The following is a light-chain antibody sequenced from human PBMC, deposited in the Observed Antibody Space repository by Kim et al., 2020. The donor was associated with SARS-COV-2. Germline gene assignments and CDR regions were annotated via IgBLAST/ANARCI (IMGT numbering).Light chain of an antibody. V-gene: IGLV3-19*01. Sequence: LGHTVRITCQGDSLRSYYASWYQQKPGQAPVLVIYGKNNRPSGIPDRFSGSSSGNTASLTITGAQAEDEADYYCNSRDSSGNHPWVFGTGTKVTVL. CDR2: GKN. J-gene: IGLJ1*01. CDR3: NSRDSSGNHPWV. CDR1: SLRSYY.